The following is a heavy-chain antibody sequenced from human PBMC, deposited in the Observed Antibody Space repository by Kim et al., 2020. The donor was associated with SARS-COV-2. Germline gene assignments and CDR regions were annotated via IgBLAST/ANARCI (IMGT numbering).Heavy chain of an antibody. V-gene: IGHV4-34*01. D-gene: IGHD3-3*01. J-gene: IGHJ6*02. CDR2: INHSGST. CDR1: GGSFSGYY. Sequence: SETLSLTCAVYGGSFSGYYWSWIRQPPGKGLEWFGEINHSGSTNYNPSLKSRVTISVDTSKNQFSLKLSSVTAADTAVYYCARLRGITIFGVVIHTPYGMDVWGQGTTVTVSS. CDR3: ARLRGITIFGVVIHTPYGMDV.